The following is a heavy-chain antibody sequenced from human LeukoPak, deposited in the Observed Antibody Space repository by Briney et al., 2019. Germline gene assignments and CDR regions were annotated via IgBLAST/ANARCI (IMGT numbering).Heavy chain of an antibody. V-gene: IGHV3-21*01. CDR1: GFTFSSYS. CDR3: ARQRGYCSGGSCRGWFDP. Sequence: GGSLRLSCAASGFTFSSYSMNWVRQAPGKGLEWVSSIGSSSSYIYQADSVKGRFTISRDNAKNSLYLQMNSLRVEDTAVYYCARQRGYCSGGSCRGWFDPWGQGTLVTVSS. D-gene: IGHD2-15*01. J-gene: IGHJ5*02. CDR2: IGSSSSYI.